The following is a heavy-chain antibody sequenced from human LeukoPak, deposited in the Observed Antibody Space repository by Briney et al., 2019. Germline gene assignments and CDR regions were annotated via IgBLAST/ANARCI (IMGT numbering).Heavy chain of an antibody. CDR2: IYTSGST. V-gene: IGHV4-4*07. D-gene: IGHD6-19*01. CDR1: GGSISSYY. CDR3: ARAVFIAVDGTDAFDI. J-gene: IGHJ3*02. Sequence: SETLSLTCTVSGGSISSYYWSWIRQPAGKGLEWIGRIYTSGSTNYNPSLKSRVTMSVDTSKNQFSLKLSSVTAADTAVYYCARAVFIAVDGTDAFDIWGQGTMVTVSS.